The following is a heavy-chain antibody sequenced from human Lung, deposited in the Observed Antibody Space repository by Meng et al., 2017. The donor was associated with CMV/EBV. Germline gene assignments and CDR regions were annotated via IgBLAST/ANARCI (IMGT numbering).Heavy chain of an antibody. V-gene: IGHV1-2*02. CDR2: INPNSGGT. J-gene: IGHJ5*02. Sequence: ASVKVSCKASGYTFTGYYMHWVRQAPGQGLEWMGWINPNSGGTNYAQKFQGRVTMTRDTSISTAYMELSRLRSDDTAVYYCARELDLQLGYCSGGSCYGRGNWLDPWGQGXLVTASS. CDR3: ARELDLQLGYCSGGSCYGRGNWLDP. CDR1: GYTFTGYY. D-gene: IGHD2-15*01.